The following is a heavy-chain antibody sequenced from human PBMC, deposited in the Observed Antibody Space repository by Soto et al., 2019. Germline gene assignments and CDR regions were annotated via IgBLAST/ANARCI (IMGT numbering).Heavy chain of an antibody. CDR3: ARDRVVPADQNWLDP. D-gene: IGHD2-2*01. J-gene: IGHJ5*02. Sequence: QVQLVQSGADVKKPGASVKVSCKASGYTFTSYGISWVRQAPGQGLEGMGWISAYNGNTNYAQKLQGRVTMTTDTSTSTAYMELRSLRSDDTAVYYCARDRVVPADQNWLDPWGQGTLVTVSS. V-gene: IGHV1-18*01. CDR2: ISAYNGNT. CDR1: GYTFTSYG.